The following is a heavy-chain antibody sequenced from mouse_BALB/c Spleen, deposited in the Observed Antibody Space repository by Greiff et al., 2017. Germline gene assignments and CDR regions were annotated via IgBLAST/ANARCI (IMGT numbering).Heavy chain of an antibody. V-gene: IGHV2-2*02. D-gene: IGHD2-14*01. CDR2: IWSGGST. J-gene: IGHJ3*01. CDR1: GFSLTSYG. Sequence: VQLKESGPGLVQPSQSLSITCTVSGFSLTSYGVHWVRQSPGKGLEWLGVIWSGGSTDYNAAFISRLSISKDNSKSQVFFKMNSLQANDTAIYYCARKDYRYEAWFAYWGQGTLVTVSA. CDR3: ARKDYRYEAWFAY.